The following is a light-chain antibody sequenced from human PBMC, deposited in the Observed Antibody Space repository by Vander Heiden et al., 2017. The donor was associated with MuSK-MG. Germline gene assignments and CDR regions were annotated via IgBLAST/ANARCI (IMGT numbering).Light chain of an antibody. J-gene: IGKJ2*01. CDR3: QQSFLTPFT. CDR1: QNINNY. Sequence: DIQMTQSPSSLSASVGDRVTITCRASQNINNYLNWYQQKPGKAPQLLIYATSTLQSGVPSRFRGSGYGTEFTLTIAGLQPADFATYSCQQSFLTPFTFGQGTKVDI. V-gene: IGKV1-39*01. CDR2: ATS.